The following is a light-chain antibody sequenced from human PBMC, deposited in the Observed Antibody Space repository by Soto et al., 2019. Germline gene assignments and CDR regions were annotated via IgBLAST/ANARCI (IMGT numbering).Light chain of an antibody. J-gene: IGLJ2*01. Sequence: QSALTQPPSVSGSPGHSVTISCTGTSGDVDPYNYVSWYQQHPGRAPKLVIYDVNMRPSGVPDRFSGSKSGDTSSLTISGLQAEDEADYFCCSYVGTPLVGGGTKITGL. CDR3: CSYVGTPL. V-gene: IGLV2-11*01. CDR1: SGDVDPYNY. CDR2: DVN.